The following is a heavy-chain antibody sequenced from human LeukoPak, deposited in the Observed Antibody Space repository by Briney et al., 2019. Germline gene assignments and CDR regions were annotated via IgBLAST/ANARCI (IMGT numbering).Heavy chain of an antibody. CDR2: ISDRGGST. J-gene: IGHJ4*02. V-gene: IGHV3-23*01. CDR1: GFTFSSYG. D-gene: IGHD3-22*01. CDR3: AKDYYYDSNHFDY. Sequence: PGGSPRLSCAASGFTFSSYGMSWVRQGPGKGLEWVSAISDRGGSTYYADSVKGRFTISRDNSKNTLYLQMDSLRAEDTAVYYCAKDYYYDSNHFDYWGQGTLVTVSS.